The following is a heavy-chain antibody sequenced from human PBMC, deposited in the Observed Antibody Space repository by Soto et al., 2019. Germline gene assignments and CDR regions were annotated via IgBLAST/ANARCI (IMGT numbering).Heavy chain of an antibody. Sequence: EVQLVESGGGLVQPGGSLRLSCAASGFTFSTYDMHWVRQPTGKGLEWVSGIGPTGDTYYPDSVKGRFTSSRENAKNSFYLQMNSLRAEDTAVYYCATGEYWGQGTLVTVSS. J-gene: IGHJ4*02. CDR2: IGPTGDT. CDR3: ATGEY. CDR1: GFTFSTYD. V-gene: IGHV3-13*01.